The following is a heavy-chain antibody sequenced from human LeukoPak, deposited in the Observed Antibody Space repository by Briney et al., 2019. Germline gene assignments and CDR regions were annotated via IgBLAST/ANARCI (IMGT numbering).Heavy chain of an antibody. CDR1: GFTFDDYA. CDR3: AKDGNYDSSGYYFDY. J-gene: IGHJ4*02. V-gene: IGHV3-33*06. D-gene: IGHD3-22*01. CDR2: IWYDGSDE. Sequence: GGSLRLSCAASGFTFDDYAMHWVRQAPGKGLEWVAVIWYDGSDEYYADSVKGRFTISRDNSKNTLYLQMSSLRAEDTAVYYCAKDGNYDSSGYYFDYWGQGVLVTVSS.